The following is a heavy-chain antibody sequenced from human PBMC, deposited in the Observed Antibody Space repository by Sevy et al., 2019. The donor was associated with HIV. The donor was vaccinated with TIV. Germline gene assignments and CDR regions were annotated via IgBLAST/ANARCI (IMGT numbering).Heavy chain of an antibody. CDR1: GFTFSSFF. Sequence: GGSLRLSCAASGFTFSSFFMHRVRQAPGKGLEWVATISYDGSNEHYADSVKGRFTISRDNSKNALYLQMNSLRAEDTAVYYCALERLSSNVAEYFQNWGQGTLVTVSS. CDR2: ISYDGSNE. V-gene: IGHV3-30-3*01. J-gene: IGHJ1*01. CDR3: ALERLSSNVAEYFQN. D-gene: IGHD1-1*01.